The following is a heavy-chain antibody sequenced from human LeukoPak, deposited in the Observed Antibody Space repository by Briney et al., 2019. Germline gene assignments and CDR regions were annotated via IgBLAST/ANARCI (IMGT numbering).Heavy chain of an antibody. CDR3: TTVLRYFDWLSEYFDY. D-gene: IGHD3-9*01. CDR1: GFTFSNAW. J-gene: IGHJ4*02. Sequence: GGSLRRSCAASGFTFSNAWMSWVRQAPGKGLEWVGRIKSKTDGGTTDYAAPVKGRFTISRDDSKNTLYLQMNSLKTEDTAVYYCTTVLRYFDWLSEYFDYWGQGTLVTVSS. V-gene: IGHV3-15*01. CDR2: IKSKTDGGTT.